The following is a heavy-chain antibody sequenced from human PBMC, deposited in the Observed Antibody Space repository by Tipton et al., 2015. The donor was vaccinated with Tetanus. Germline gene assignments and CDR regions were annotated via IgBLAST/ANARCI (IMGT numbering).Heavy chain of an antibody. CDR1: GFTFSSYA. CDR3: VKPSDYYYDSSEDYFDY. D-gene: IGHD3-22*01. CDR2: ISSNGGST. Sequence: SLRLSCSASGFTFSSYAMHWVRQAPGKGLEYVSAISSNGGSTYYADSVKGRFTISRDNSKNTLYLQMSSLRAEDTAVYYCVKPSDYYYDSSEDYFDYWGQGTLVTVSS. J-gene: IGHJ4*02. V-gene: IGHV3-64D*08.